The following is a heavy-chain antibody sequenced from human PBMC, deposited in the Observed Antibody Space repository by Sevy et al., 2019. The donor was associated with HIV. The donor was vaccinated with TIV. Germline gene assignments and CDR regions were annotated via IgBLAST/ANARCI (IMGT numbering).Heavy chain of an antibody. CDR3: ARGGYYYDNAAYYALDS. CDR2: IWSEGAYQ. V-gene: IGHV3-33*01. CDR1: GFTFSNYA. Sequence: GGSLRLSCAATGFTFSNYAMHWVRQAPGKGMEWVAIIWSEGAYQYLGDSVKGRFTISRDNSKNTLYLQMNNVRVEDTAVYYCARGGYYYDNAAYYALDSWGQGTLVTVSS. J-gene: IGHJ4*02. D-gene: IGHD3-22*01.